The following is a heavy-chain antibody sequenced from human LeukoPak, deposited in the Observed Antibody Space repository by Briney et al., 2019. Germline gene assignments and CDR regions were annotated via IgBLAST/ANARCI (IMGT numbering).Heavy chain of an antibody. CDR1: GFTFISYA. CDR2: ISGSGGRT. V-gene: IGHV3-23*01. Sequence: GGSLRLSCAASGFTFISYAMSWGRQAPGKGLEWVSAISGSGGRTYYADSVKGRFTISRDNSKNTLYLQLNSLRAEDTAVYYCAKGLWELLYDQWGQETLVRVSS. D-gene: IGHD1-26*01. J-gene: IGHJ4*02. CDR3: AKGLWELLYDQ.